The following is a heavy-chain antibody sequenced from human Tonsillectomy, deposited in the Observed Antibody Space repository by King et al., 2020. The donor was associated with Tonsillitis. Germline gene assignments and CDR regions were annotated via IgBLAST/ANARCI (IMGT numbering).Heavy chain of an antibody. J-gene: IGHJ3*02. CDR3: ATVAEPFEASDI. CDR2: INSDGSST. V-gene: IGHV3-74*01. D-gene: IGHD1-26*01. CDR1: GFTFTNYW. Sequence: VQLVESGGGLVQRGGSLRLSCAASGFTFTNYWMHYVRQAPGKGLVWVSRINSDGSSTHYADSVKGRFTISRDNAKNTLYLQMNSLRAEDTAVYYCATVAEPFEASDIWGQGTMVTVSS.